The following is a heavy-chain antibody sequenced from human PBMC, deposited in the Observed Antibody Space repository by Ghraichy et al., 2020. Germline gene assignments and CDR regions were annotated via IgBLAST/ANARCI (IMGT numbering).Heavy chain of an antibody. V-gene: IGHV4-59*08. Sequence: ETLSLTCIVSGGSFSSYSWTWIRQSPGKGLEWIGNIAYSGTTHYNAALKNRVTISVDRPKNQFSLRVTSVTAADTAVYFCARLGDYKDYYYYYYMDVWGKGTTVAVS. CDR2: IAYSGTT. J-gene: IGHJ6*03. CDR1: GGSFSSYS. CDR3: ARLGDYKDYYYYYYMDV. D-gene: IGHD4-17*01.